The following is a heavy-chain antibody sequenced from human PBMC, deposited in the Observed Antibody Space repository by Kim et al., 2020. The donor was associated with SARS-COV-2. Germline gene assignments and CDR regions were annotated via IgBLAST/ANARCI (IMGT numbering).Heavy chain of an antibody. D-gene: IGHD3-10*01. J-gene: IGHJ6*03. Sequence: GGSLRLSCAASGFTFSSYWMSWVRQAPGKGLEWVANIKQDGSEKYYVDSVKGRFTISRDNAKNSLYLQMNSLRAEDTAVYYCARSNYYGSGSYYGGYYYYMDVWGKGTTVTVSS. CDR2: IKQDGSEK. CDR3: ARSNYYGSGSYYGGYYYYMDV. V-gene: IGHV3-7*01. CDR1: GFTFSSYW.